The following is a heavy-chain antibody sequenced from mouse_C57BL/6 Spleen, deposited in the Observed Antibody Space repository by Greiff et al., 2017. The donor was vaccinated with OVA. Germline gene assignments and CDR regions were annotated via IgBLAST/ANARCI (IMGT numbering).Heavy chain of an antibody. CDR1: GYTFTSYW. CDR3: ARGGYGSYYFDY. D-gene: IGHD1-1*01. Sequence: QVPLQQPGAELVRPGSSVKLSCKASGYTFTSYWMHWVKQRPIQGLEWIGTIDPSDSETHYNQKFKDKATLTVDNSSSTAYMPLSSLTSEDSAVYYGARGGYGSYYFDYGGQGTTLTVSS. V-gene: IGHV1-52*01. CDR2: IDPSDSET. J-gene: IGHJ2*01.